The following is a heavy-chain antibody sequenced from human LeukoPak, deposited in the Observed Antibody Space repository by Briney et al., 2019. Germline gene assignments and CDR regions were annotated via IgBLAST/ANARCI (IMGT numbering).Heavy chain of an antibody. D-gene: IGHD2-15*01. CDR3: ARANSPAYCSGGSCYSGYYYYGMDV. J-gene: IGHJ6*02. Sequence: ASVKVSCKASGYTFTSYDINWVRQATGQGLEWMGWMNPNSGNTGYAQKFQGRVTMTRNTSISTAYMELSSLRSEDTAVYYCARANSPAYCSGGSCYSGYYYYGMDVWGQGTTVTVSS. CDR1: GYTFTSYD. V-gene: IGHV1-8*01. CDR2: MNPNSGNT.